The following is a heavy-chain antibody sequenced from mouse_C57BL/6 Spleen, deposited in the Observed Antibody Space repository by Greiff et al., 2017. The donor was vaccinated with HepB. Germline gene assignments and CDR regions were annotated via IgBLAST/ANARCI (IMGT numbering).Heavy chain of an antibody. D-gene: IGHD1-1*01. J-gene: IGHJ3*01. CDR1: GYTFTDYY. CDR2: INPNNGGT. CDR3: ARLYDGSSDKAWLAY. V-gene: IGHV1-26*01. Sequence: EVQLQQSGPELVKPGASVKISCKASGYTFTDYYMNWVKQSHGKSLEWIGDINPNNGGTSYNQKFKGKATLTVDKSSSTAYMELRSLTSEDSAVYYCARLYDGSSDKAWLAYWGQGTLVTVSA.